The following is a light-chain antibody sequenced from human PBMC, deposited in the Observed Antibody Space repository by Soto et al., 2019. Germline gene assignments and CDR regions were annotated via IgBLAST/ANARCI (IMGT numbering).Light chain of an antibody. CDR1: QSVSRNY. CDR3: QQYGSTPLT. V-gene: IGKV3-20*01. CDR2: GAS. J-gene: IGKJ4*01. Sequence: EIGLTQSPGTLSLSPGGRATLSCRASQSVSRNYVAWYPQKPGQAPRLLIYGASSRASGIPDRFSGSGSGADFTLSITRLEPEDFALYYCQQYGSTPLTFGGGTKVDI.